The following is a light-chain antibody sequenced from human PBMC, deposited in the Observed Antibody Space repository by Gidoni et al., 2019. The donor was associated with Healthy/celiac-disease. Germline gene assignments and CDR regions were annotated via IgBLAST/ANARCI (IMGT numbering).Light chain of an antibody. V-gene: IGKV3-11*01. CDR3: QQRSNWWT. CDR1: QSVSSY. CDR2: DAS. J-gene: IGKJ1*01. Sequence: EIVLTQSPATLSLSPGERATLSCRASQSVSSYLAWYQQKPGQAPRLLIYDASNRATGIPARFSGSGSGTDFTLTFSSLEPEDFAFYYCQQRSNWWTFGQGTKVEIK.